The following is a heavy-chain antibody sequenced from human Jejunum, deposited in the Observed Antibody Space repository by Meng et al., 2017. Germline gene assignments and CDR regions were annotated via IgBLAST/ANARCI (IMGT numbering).Heavy chain of an antibody. CDR1: CVLPSSTYR. Sequence: HVQQSCHGLANPSGTRYPSCAVACVLPSSTYRWNWVPQAPGMGLEWIGEVWHSGATSYNPSLESRLTISIDTSNNRFSLELSSATAADTAVYYCARGVLERYFDYWGQGALVTVSS. CDR2: VWHSGAT. CDR3: ARGVLERYFDY. V-gene: IGHV4-4*02. J-gene: IGHJ4*02. D-gene: IGHD3-10*01.